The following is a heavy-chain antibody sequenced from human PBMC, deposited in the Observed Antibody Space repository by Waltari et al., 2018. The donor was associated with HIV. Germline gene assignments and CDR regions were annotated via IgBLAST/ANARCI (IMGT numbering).Heavy chain of an antibody. Sequence: EVQLVESGGGLVQPGGSLRLSCAASGFTFSSYWMTWVRQAPGKGLEGVGKIKQDGSENDYADSVKGRFTISRDNAKNSLYLQMNSLRAEDTAVYYCASLYCSGGSCYDYWGQGTLVTVSS. J-gene: IGHJ4*02. D-gene: IGHD2-15*01. V-gene: IGHV3-7*01. CDR3: ASLYCSGGSCYDY. CDR1: GFTFSSYW. CDR2: IKQDGSEN.